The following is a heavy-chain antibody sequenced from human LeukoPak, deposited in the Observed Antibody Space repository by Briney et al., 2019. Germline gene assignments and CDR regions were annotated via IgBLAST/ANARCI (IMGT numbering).Heavy chain of an antibody. CDR1: GGXISSYY. D-gene: IGHD6-6*01. J-gene: IGHJ4*02. Sequence: SETLSLTCTVSGGXISSYYCSWIRQPAGKGLEWIGRIHTSWSTNYNPSLKSRVTMSVDTSKNQFSLKLSSVTAADTAVYYCARDQQYSSSSRFDYWGQGTLVTVSS. CDR3: ARDQQYSSSSRFDY. V-gene: IGHV4-4*07. CDR2: IHTSWST.